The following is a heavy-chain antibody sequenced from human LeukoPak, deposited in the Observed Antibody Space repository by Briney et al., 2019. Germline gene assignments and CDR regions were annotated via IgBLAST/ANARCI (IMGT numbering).Heavy chain of an antibody. CDR2: IRYDGSNK. CDR3: AKEGASMVRGVIITGPDY. J-gene: IGHJ4*02. CDR1: GFTFSSYG. Sequence: GGSLRLSCAASGFTFSSYGMHWVRQAPGKGLEWVAFIRYDGSNKYYADSVKGRFTISRDNSKNTLYLQMNSLRAEDTAVYYCAKEGASMVRGVIITGPDYWGQGTLVTVSS. V-gene: IGHV3-30*02. D-gene: IGHD3-10*01.